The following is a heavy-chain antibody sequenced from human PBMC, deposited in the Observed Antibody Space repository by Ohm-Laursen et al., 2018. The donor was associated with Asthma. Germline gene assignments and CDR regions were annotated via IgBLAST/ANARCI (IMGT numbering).Heavy chain of an antibody. CDR3: ARYVNFGDFARDY. J-gene: IGHJ4*02. D-gene: IGHD4-17*01. CDR1: GFTFTSHT. Sequence: SLRLSCAASGFTFTSHTMHWVRQAPGKGLEWVALIWHDGSTQFYADSVKGRFTISRDDSQKTLYLQMNSLRAEDTSVYFCARYVNFGDFARDYWGQGTLVTVSS. CDR2: IWHDGSTQ. V-gene: IGHV3-33*01.